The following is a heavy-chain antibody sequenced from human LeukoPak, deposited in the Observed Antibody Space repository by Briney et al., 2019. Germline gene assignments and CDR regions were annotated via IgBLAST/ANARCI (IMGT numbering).Heavy chain of an antibody. V-gene: IGHV1-24*01. Sequence: GASVMVSCKVSGNTLTELSMHWVRQAPGKGLEWMGGFDPEDGETIYAQKFQGRVTMTEDTSTDTAYMELSSLRSEDTAVYYCARDRRMYGTTPPGAFDIWGQGTMVTVSS. D-gene: IGHD1-14*01. J-gene: IGHJ3*02. CDR2: FDPEDGET. CDR1: GNTLTELS. CDR3: ARDRRMYGTTPPGAFDI.